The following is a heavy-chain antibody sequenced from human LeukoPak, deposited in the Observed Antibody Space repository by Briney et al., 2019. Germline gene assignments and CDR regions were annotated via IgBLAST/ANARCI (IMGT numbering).Heavy chain of an antibody. CDR1: GYRFTTYY. V-gene: IGHV1-46*01. CDR2: INPSGGST. CDR3: ARSGVRGATYPDAFDI. D-gene: IGHD1-26*01. Sequence: GASVKVSCKASGYRFTTYYMHWVRQAPGQGLEWMGIINPSGGSTSNTQKFQGRVTMTRDTSTCTVYMELSSLRSEDTAVYYCARSGVRGATYPDAFDIWGQGTVVIISS. J-gene: IGHJ3*02.